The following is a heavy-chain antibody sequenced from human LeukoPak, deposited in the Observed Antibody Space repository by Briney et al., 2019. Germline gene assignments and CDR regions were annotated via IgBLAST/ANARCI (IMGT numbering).Heavy chain of an antibody. CDR1: GYSFTAYY. D-gene: IGHD2-2*01. CDR2: INPNSGDT. Sequence: ASVKVSCKASGYSFTAYYMHLVRQAPGQGLEWMGWINPNSGDTNYAQNFQDRVTMTWDTSVSTAYMELSSLTSDDTAVYYCASKGAGYCRSTNCQGAFDIWGQGSM. CDR3: ASKGAGYCRSTNCQGAFDI. V-gene: IGHV1-2*02. J-gene: IGHJ3*02.